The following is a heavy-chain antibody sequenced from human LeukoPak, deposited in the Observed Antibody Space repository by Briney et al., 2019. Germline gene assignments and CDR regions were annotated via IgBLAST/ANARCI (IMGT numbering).Heavy chain of an antibody. CDR3: ARGIRPDWFDP. D-gene: IGHD3-3*02. CDR1: GASIRSHY. J-gene: IGHJ5*02. CDR2: MYYSGNS. Sequence: SETLSLTCTVSGASIRSHYWSWIRQPPGKGLEWIGYMYYSGNSNYNPALKSRVTISVDTSKNQFSLKLSSVTAADTAVYYCARGIRPDWFDPWGQGTLVTVSS. V-gene: IGHV4-59*11.